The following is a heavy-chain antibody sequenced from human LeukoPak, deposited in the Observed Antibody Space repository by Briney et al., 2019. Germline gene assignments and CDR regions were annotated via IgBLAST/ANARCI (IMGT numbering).Heavy chain of an antibody. CDR3: AKDRWFGGLSYFDF. D-gene: IGHD3-10*01. CDR2: ISGSGGST. V-gene: IGHV3-23*01. Sequence: PGGSLRLSCAASGFTLSSYATSWVRQAPGKGLEWVSAISGSGGSTYYADSVKGRFTISRDNSKNTLYLQINSLRAEDTAVYYCAKDRWFGGLSYFDFWGQGTRVTVSS. CDR1: GFTLSSYA. J-gene: IGHJ4*02.